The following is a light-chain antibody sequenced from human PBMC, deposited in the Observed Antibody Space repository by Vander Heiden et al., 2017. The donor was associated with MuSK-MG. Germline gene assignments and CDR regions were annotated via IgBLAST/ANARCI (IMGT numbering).Light chain of an antibody. V-gene: IGLV1-40*01. Sequence: QSVLTQPPSVSGAPGPRVTISCTGSSSNIGAGYDVHWYPQLPGTAPKLLIYGNSNRPSGVPDRFSGSKSGTSASLAITVLQAEDEADYSCQSYDSSLSGSVFGGGTKLTVL. CDR1: SSNIGAGYD. J-gene: IGLJ3*02. CDR3: QSYDSSLSGSV. CDR2: GNS.